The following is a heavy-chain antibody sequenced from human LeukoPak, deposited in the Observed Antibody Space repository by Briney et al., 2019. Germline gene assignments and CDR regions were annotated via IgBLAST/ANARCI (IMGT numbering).Heavy chain of an antibody. D-gene: IGHD2-15*01. Sequence: GASVKVSCKASGYTFTRYYMHWVRQAPGQGLGWMGAINPSGGSASYAQKFQGRVTMTTDTSTSTVYMEVSSLRSEDTAVFYCALLLQGYWGQGTLVTVSS. V-gene: IGHV1-46*01. CDR3: ALLLQGY. J-gene: IGHJ4*02. CDR2: INPSGGSA. CDR1: GYTFTRYY.